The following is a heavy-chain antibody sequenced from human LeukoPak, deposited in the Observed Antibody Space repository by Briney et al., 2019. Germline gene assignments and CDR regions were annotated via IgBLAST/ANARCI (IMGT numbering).Heavy chain of an antibody. J-gene: IGHJ6*03. CDR1: GFTVSSNY. CDR2: IYSGGST. D-gene: IGHD6-19*01. Sequence: GGSLRLSCAASGFTVSSNYMSWVRQAPGKGLEWVPVIYSGGSTYYADSVKGRFTISRDNSKNTLYLQMNSLRAEDTAVYYCARQAGIAVAGPYYYYYYYMDVWGKGTTVTISS. V-gene: IGHV3-66*04. CDR3: ARQAGIAVAGPYYYYYYYMDV.